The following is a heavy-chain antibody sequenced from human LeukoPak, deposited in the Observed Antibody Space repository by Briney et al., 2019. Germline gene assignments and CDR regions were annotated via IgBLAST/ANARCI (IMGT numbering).Heavy chain of an antibody. CDR1: GYSISSGYY. J-gene: IGHJ4*02. V-gene: IGHV4-4*07. CDR3: ARDEATTLDY. D-gene: IGHD5-12*01. CDR2: IYTSGST. Sequence: SETLSLTCTVSGYSISSGYYWSWIRQPAGKGLEWIGRIYTSGSTNYNPSLKSRVTMSVDTSKNQFSLKLSSVTAADTAVYYCARDEATTLDYWGQGTLVTVSS.